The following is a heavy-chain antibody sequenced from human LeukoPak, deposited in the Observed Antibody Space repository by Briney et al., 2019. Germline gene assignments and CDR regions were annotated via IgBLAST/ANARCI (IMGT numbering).Heavy chain of an antibody. Sequence: GGSLRLSCAASGFTFSSYWMSWVRQAPGKGLEWVANIKQDGSEKYYVDSVKGRFTISRDNSKNTLYLQMNSLRAEDTAVYYCAKDPNGDHIGAFDFWGQGTVVSVSS. V-gene: IGHV3-7*03. CDR2: IKQDGSEK. CDR3: AKDPNGDHIGAFDF. D-gene: IGHD4-17*01. J-gene: IGHJ3*01. CDR1: GFTFSSYW.